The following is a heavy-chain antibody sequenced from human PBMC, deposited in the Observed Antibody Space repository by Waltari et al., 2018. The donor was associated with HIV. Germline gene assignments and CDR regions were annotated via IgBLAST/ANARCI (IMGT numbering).Heavy chain of an antibody. D-gene: IGHD6-13*01. CDR3: ASLEQQLAS. CDR1: GLTFISYG. V-gene: IGHV3-33*01. J-gene: IGHJ5*02. CDR2: IWYDGSNK. Sequence: QVQLVESGGGVVQPGRSLRLSCAASGLTFISYGMHWVRQAPGKGLEWVAVIWYDGSNKYYADSVKGRFTISRDNSKNTLYLQMNSLRAEDTAVYYCASLEQQLASWGQGTLVTVSS.